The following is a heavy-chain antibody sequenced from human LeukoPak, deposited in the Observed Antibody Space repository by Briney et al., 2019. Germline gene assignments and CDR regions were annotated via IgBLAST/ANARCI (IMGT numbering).Heavy chain of an antibody. V-gene: IGHV4-59*08. J-gene: IGHJ4*02. CDR2: VYYSGST. Sequence: SETLPLTCTVSSGSIRSYYWSWIQQPPGKGLEWIGYVYYSGSTYYNPSLKSRVTISVDTSKNQFSLKLSSVTAADTAVYYCARIGPGGYRTSYFDYWGQGTLVTVSS. CDR1: SGSIRSYY. CDR3: ARIGPGGYRTSYFDY. D-gene: IGHD1-26*01.